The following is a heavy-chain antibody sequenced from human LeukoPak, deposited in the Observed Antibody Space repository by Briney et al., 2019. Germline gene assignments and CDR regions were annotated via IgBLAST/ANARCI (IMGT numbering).Heavy chain of an antibody. Sequence: GRSLRLSCAASGFTFSSYGMHWVRQAPGKGLEWVAVISYDGSNKYYADSVKGRFTISRDNSKSTLYLQMNSLRAEDTAVYYCAKDIEPQIAAAGNYYYGMDVWGQGTTVTVSS. D-gene: IGHD6-13*01. CDR3: AKDIEPQIAAAGNYYYGMDV. J-gene: IGHJ6*02. V-gene: IGHV3-30*18. CDR1: GFTFSSYG. CDR2: ISYDGSNK.